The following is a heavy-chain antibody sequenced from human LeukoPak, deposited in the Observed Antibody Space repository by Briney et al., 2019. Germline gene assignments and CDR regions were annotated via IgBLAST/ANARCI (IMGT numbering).Heavy chain of an antibody. Sequence: GESLKISCKGSGYSFTSYWIGWVRQMPGKGLEWMGIIYPGDSDTRYSPSFQGQVTISADRSINTAYPQWSSLKASDTAMYYCARRSSHGGYYYIDYWGQGTLVTVSS. CDR2: IYPGDSDT. V-gene: IGHV5-51*01. D-gene: IGHD3-10*01. CDR3: ARRSSHGGYYYIDY. CDR1: GYSFTSYW. J-gene: IGHJ4*02.